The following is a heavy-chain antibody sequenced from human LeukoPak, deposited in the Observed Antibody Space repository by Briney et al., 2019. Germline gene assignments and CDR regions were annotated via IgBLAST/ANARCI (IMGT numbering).Heavy chain of an antibody. Sequence: ASVKVSCKASGYTFTSYGISWVRQAPGQGLDWMGWISAYNGNTNYAQKLQGRVTMTTDTSTSTAYMELRSLRSDDTAVYYCAGGIRGDYYYYYMDVWGKGTTVTVSS. J-gene: IGHJ6*03. D-gene: IGHD3-10*01. V-gene: IGHV1-18*01. CDR2: ISAYNGNT. CDR3: AGGIRGDYYYYYMDV. CDR1: GYTFTSYG.